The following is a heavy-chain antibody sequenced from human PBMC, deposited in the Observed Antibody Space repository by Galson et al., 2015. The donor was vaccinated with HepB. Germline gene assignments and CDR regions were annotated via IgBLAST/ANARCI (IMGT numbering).Heavy chain of an antibody. CDR2: IIPILGVT. V-gene: IGHV1-69*04. D-gene: IGHD2-8*01. Sequence: SVKVSCKASGGTFSSYALSWVRQAPGQGLEWMGRIIPILGVTNSAQKFQGRVTITADKSTSTAHMELSSLRSEDTAVYYCATTVTEGGMVNYLYSGMDVWGQGTTVTVSS. J-gene: IGHJ6*02. CDR1: GGTFSSYA. CDR3: ATTVTEGGMVNYLYSGMDV.